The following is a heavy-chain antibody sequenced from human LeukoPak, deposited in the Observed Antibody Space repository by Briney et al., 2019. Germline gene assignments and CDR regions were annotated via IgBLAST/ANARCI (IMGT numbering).Heavy chain of an antibody. CDR2: ISSGGSTI. D-gene: IGHD3-10*01. J-gene: IGHJ5*02. Sequence: GGSLRLSCAASGFTFSDYYMTWIRQAPGKGLEWVSYISSGGSTIYYAESVKGRFTISRDNAKNSLYLQMNSLRAEDTAFYYCARENGLLWFGELSGWFDPWGQGTLVTVSS. V-gene: IGHV3-11*04. CDR3: ARENGLLWFGELSGWFDP. CDR1: GFTFSDYY.